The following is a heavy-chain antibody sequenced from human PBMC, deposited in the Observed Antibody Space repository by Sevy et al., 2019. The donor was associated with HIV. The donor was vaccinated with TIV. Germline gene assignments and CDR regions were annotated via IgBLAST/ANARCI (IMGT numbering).Heavy chain of an antibody. J-gene: IGHJ4*02. Sequence: ASVKVSCKASGYSFIDNYLHWVRQAPGQGLEWMGRFNPMSCGTQYAQKFQDRGTMTTDTPINTAYMAMSRLRFDDTAVYWCATEAGSTHYGLFDYWGQGSLVTVS. V-gene: IGHV1-2*06. CDR3: ATEAGSTHYGLFDY. D-gene: IGHD4-17*01. CDR2: FNPMSCGT. CDR1: GYSFIDNY.